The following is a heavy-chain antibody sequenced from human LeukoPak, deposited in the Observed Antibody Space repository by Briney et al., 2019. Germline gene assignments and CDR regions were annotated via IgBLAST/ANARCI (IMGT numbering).Heavy chain of an antibody. CDR3: ARAYSSSSFYYYYMDV. CDR1: GFTFSSYS. V-gene: IGHV3-21*01. Sequence: GGSLRLSCAASGFTFSSYSMNWVRQAPGKGLEWVSSISSSSSYIYYADSVKGRFTISRDNAKNSLYLQMNRLRAEDTAVYYCARAYSSSSFYYYYMDVWGKGTTVTVSS. D-gene: IGHD6-6*01. CDR2: ISSSSSYI. J-gene: IGHJ6*03.